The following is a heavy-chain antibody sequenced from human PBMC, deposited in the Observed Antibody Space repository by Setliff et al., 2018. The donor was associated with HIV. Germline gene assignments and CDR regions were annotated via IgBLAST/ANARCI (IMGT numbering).Heavy chain of an antibody. D-gene: IGHD2-15*01. CDR1: GGSISSSSYY. CDR2: IYYSGST. CDR3: ARSVPRYCSGGSCYPPLFDY. V-gene: IGHV4-39*01. J-gene: IGHJ4*02. Sequence: PSETLSLTCTVSGGSISSSSYYWVWIRQPPGKGLEWIGSIYYSGSTYYNPSLKSRVTISVDTSKNQFSLKLSSVTDADTAVYSCARSVPRYCSGGSCYPPLFDYWVQGTLVTVSS.